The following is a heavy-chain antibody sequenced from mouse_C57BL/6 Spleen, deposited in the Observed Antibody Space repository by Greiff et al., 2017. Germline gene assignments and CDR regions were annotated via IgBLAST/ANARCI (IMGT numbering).Heavy chain of an antibody. Sequence: QVQLQQPGAELVKPGASVKLSCTASGYTFTSYWMHWVKQRPGRGLEWIGRIDPNSGGTKYNEKFKSKATLTVDKSSSTAYMQLSSLTSEDAAVYFGARSGSSEGNFDYWGQGTTLTVSS. CDR2: IDPNSGGT. CDR3: ARSGSSEGNFDY. CDR1: GYTFTSYW. J-gene: IGHJ2*01. V-gene: IGHV1-62-3*01. D-gene: IGHD1-1*01.